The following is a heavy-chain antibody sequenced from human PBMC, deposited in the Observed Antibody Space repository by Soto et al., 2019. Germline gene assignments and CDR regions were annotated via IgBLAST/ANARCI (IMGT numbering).Heavy chain of an antibody. CDR1: GGSISSSSYY. J-gene: IGHJ5*02. D-gene: IGHD1-1*01. V-gene: IGHV4-39*01. Sequence: SETLSLTCTVSGGSISSSSYYWGWIRQPPGKGLEWIGSIYYSGSTYYNPSLKSRVTISVDTSKNQFSLKLSSVTAADTAVYYCASPPRNWSAACCDPWGQGTLVTVS. CDR2: IYYSGST. CDR3: ASPPRNWSAACCDP.